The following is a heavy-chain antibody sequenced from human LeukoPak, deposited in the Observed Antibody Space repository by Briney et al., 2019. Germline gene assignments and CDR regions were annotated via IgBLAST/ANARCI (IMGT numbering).Heavy chain of an antibody. Sequence: PSETLSLTCTVSGGSVSSHFWSWIRQPPGKGLEWIGYIYNSGITNYNPSLKSRVTMSVDTSKNQFSLMLRSVTAADTAVYYCARDHLPAGAPGHYMDVWGKGTTVTVSS. D-gene: IGHD4/OR15-4a*01. CDR2: IYNSGIT. CDR1: GGSVSSHF. J-gene: IGHJ6*03. CDR3: ARDHLPAGAPGHYMDV. V-gene: IGHV4-59*02.